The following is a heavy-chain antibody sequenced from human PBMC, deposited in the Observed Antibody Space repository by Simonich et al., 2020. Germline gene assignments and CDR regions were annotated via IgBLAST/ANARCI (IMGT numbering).Heavy chain of an antibody. CDR2: INPNRGGT. Sequence: QVQLVQSGAEVKKPGASVKVSCKASGYTFTGYYMHWVRQAPGQGLGWRGGINPNRGGTNYVQKVQGRGTMTRDTSISTAYMELSRLRSDDTAVYYCARVSTGDAFDIWGQGTMVTVSS. D-gene: IGHD7-27*01. CDR1: GYTFTGYY. CDR3: ARVSTGDAFDI. J-gene: IGHJ3*02. V-gene: IGHV1-2*02.